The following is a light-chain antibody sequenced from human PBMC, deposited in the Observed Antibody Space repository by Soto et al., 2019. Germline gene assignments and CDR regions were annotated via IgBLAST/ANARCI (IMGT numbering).Light chain of an antibody. Sequence: QSVLTQPPSASGSPGQSVTISCTGTSSDVGRYNYVSWYQQHPGKAPKLMIYEVNKRPSGVPDRFSGSKSGNTASLTVSGLQAEDEADYYCSSYAGRNKYVFGTGTKLTVL. CDR2: EVN. V-gene: IGLV2-8*01. J-gene: IGLJ1*01. CDR1: SSDVGRYNY. CDR3: SSYAGRNKYV.